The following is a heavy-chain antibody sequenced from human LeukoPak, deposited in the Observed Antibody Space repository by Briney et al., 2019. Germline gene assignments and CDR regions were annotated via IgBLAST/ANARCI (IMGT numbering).Heavy chain of an antibody. Sequence: GGSLRLSCAASGXTVSSNYMSWVRQAPGKGLEWVSVIYSGGSTYYADSVKGRFTISRHNSKNTLYLQMNSLRAEDTAVYYCARLRGYYDSSGYYSRAEYFQHWGQGTLVTVSS. V-gene: IGHV3-53*04. CDR1: GXTVSSNY. D-gene: IGHD3-22*01. CDR2: IYSGGST. J-gene: IGHJ1*01. CDR3: ARLRGYYDSSGYYSRAEYFQH.